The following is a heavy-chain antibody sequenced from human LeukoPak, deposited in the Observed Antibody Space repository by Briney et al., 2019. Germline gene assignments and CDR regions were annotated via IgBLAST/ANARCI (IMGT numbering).Heavy chain of an antibody. Sequence: SETLSLTCAVSGYSISSGYYWGWIRQPPGKGVEWIGSIYHSGSTYYNPSLKSRVTISVDTCKKQLSMKVSSVTAGDTAVYYCARQTGYCSSTSCYPKNDAFDICGQGTMVTVSS. V-gene: IGHV4-38-2*01. J-gene: IGHJ3*02. CDR1: GYSISSGYY. D-gene: IGHD2-2*01. CDR3: ARQTGYCSSTSCYPKNDAFDI. CDR2: IYHSGST.